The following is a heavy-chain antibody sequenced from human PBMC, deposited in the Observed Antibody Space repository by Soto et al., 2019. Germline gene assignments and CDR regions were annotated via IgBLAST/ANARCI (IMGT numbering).Heavy chain of an antibody. CDR3: ARAVQGLGLELREARGFDP. CDR2: IYYSGST. CDR1: GGSISSGGYY. D-gene: IGHD1-7*01. Sequence: SETLSLTCTVSGGSISSGGYYWSWNRQHPGKGLEWIGYIYYSGSTYYNPSLKSRVTISVDTSKNQFSLKLSPVTAADTAVYYCARAVQGLGLELREARGFDPWGQGTLFTVSS. J-gene: IGHJ5*01. V-gene: IGHV4-31*03.